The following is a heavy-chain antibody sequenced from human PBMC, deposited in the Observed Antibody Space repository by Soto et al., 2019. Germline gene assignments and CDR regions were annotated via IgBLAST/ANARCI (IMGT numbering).Heavy chain of an antibody. CDR1: GGTFSSYT. CDR2: IIPILGIA. Sequence: QVQLVQSGAEVKKPGSSVKVSCKASGGTFSSYTISWVRQAPGQGLEWMGRIIPILGIANYAQKFQGRVTSTAEKLTSTAYMELGSLRSEDAAVYDCASPNPQRGSGVLFDCWGQGTLVTVAS. V-gene: IGHV1-69*02. CDR3: ASPNPQRGSGVLFDC. J-gene: IGHJ4*02. D-gene: IGHD6-25*01.